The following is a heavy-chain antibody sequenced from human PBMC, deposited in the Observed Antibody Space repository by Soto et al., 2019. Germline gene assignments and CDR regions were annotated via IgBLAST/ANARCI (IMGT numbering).Heavy chain of an antibody. D-gene: IGHD2-8*02. V-gene: IGHV1-18*04. Sequence: ASVKISCKTSGYTFSNYAISWVRQAPGQGLEWMGWVSPYNGNANYTEKFQGRVSMTTDTSTTTAYMELTSLTSDDTAIYYCSIAISRILAASAYWGQGTLVTVSS. CDR1: GYTFSNYA. CDR3: SIAISRILAASAY. CDR2: VSPYNGNA. J-gene: IGHJ4*02.